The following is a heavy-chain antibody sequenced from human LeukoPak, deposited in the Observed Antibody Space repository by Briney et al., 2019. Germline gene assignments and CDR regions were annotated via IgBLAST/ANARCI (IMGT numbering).Heavy chain of an antibody. D-gene: IGHD6-13*01. CDR3: ARRNSSSWYVGFIDP. V-gene: IGHV4-59*08. CDR2: IFLSGGT. J-gene: IGHJ5*02. Sequence: NYFWCAIWPSPRGRVWWMGHIFLSGGTHYTPCIESRVATSVNTSKNQFSLRLSSVTAADTAIYYCARRNSSSWYVGFIDPWGQGTLVTVSS. CDR1: NYF.